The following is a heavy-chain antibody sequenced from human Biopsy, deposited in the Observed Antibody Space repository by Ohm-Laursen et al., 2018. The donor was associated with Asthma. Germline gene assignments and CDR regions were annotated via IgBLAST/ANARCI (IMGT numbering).Heavy chain of an antibody. CDR3: ASRGGDFWSGYYMDY. J-gene: IGHJ4*02. D-gene: IGHD3-3*01. Sequence: CAASGFSFGSFGMHWVRQVPGKGPEWVALISFDGRYEYYADSVKGRFTISRDNPMKRLYLQMSSLTAEDTAVYYCASRGGDFWSGYYMDYWGQGTLVTVSS. CDR2: ISFDGRYE. V-gene: IGHV3-30*03. CDR1: GFSFGSFG.